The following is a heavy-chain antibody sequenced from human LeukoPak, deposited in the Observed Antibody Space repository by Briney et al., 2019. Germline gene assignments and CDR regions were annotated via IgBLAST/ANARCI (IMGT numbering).Heavy chain of an antibody. D-gene: IGHD1-26*01. CDR2: IWPADSDT. CDR3: ARQCCGSYYPMDV. CDR1: GYSFTSYW. Sequence: GESLKISCKGSGYSFTSYWIGWMHQLPGKGLEWMGIIWPADSDTRYSPSFQGQVTISADKSISTAYLQWSSLKASDTAIYYCARQCCGSYYPMDVWGKGTTVTVSS. V-gene: IGHV5-51*07. J-gene: IGHJ6*03.